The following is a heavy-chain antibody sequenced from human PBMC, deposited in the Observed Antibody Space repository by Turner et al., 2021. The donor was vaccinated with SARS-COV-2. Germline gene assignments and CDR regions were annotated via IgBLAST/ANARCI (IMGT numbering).Heavy chain of an antibody. D-gene: IGHD1-26*01. CDR1: GFTFSSYG. Sequence: QVQLVESGGGVVQPGRSLRLSCAASGFTFSSYGMHWVRQAQGKGLEWVAVISYDGSNKYYADSVKGRFTITRDNSKNTLYMQMNSLRAEDTAVYYCAKGGATDPYYFDYWGQGTLVTVSS. V-gene: IGHV3-30*18. CDR2: ISYDGSNK. J-gene: IGHJ4*02. CDR3: AKGGATDPYYFDY.